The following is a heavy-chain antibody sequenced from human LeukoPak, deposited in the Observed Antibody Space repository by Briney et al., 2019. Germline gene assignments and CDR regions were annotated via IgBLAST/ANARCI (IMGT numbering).Heavy chain of an antibody. Sequence: SQTLSLTCTVSGGSISSGGYYWSWIRQHPGKGLEWIGYIYYSGSTYYNPSLKSRVTISVDTSKNQFSLKLSSVTAADTAVYYCARDSTGMGYYYYGMDVWGQGTTVTVSS. J-gene: IGHJ6*02. V-gene: IGHV4-31*03. CDR2: IYYSGST. CDR1: GGSISSGGYY. CDR3: ARDSTGMGYYYYGMDV. D-gene: IGHD2-2*01.